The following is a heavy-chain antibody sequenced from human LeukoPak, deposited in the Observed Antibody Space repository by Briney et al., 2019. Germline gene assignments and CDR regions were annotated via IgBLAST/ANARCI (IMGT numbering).Heavy chain of an antibody. J-gene: IGHJ4*02. Sequence: GGSLRLSCAASGFTFDDYGMSWVRQAPGKGLEWVSGINWNGGSTGYADSVKGRFTISRDNAKNTLYLQMNSLRAEDTAVYYCARKQDYGDYLQYFDYWGQGALVTVSS. CDR2: INWNGGST. V-gene: IGHV3-20*04. CDR3: ARKQDYGDYLQYFDY. D-gene: IGHD4-17*01. CDR1: GFTFDDYG.